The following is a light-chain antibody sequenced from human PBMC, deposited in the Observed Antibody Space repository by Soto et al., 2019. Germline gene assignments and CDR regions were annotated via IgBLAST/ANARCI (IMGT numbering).Light chain of an antibody. CDR2: GVS. V-gene: IGKV3-20*01. Sequence: EVVMTQSPATLSVSPGERATLSCRASQSVTSNYLAWYQQKPGQAPRLLIYGVSNRATGVPDRFSGSGSGTDFTLTISRLGPEDFAMYYCQQYTDWPLTFGQGTKVEVK. J-gene: IGKJ1*01. CDR1: QSVTSNY. CDR3: QQYTDWPLT.